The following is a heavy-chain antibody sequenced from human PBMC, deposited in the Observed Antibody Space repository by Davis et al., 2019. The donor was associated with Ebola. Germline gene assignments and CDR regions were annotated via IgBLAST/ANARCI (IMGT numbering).Heavy chain of an antibody. V-gene: IGHV4-34*01. CDR1: GSPFSGYY. D-gene: IGHD3-3*01. CDR2: IKNSGST. CDR3: ARNTLYDFWSVYYKGWFDP. Sequence: SETLSPPCAVYGSPFSGYYWSWIRQPPGKGLEWIAEIKNSGSTNYNPTLKSRVTISVDTSKNQFSLKLSSVTAADTAVYYCARNTLYDFWSVYYKGWFDPWGQGTLVTVSS. J-gene: IGHJ5*02.